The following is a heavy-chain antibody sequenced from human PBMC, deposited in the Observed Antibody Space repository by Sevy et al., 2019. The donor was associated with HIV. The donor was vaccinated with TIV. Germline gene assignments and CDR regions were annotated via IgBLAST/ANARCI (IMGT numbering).Heavy chain of an antibody. J-gene: IGHJ4*02. Sequence: GGSLRLSCEASGFTFRYYSMNWVRQAPGKGLEWVSSISSGSSYKKYGDSVKGRFTISRDNAKNSLYLQLNSLRAEDTAVYYCTRVDYYDTSGSHYWGQGTLVTVSS. CDR1: GFTFRYYS. CDR3: TRVDYYDTSGSHY. V-gene: IGHV3-21*01. D-gene: IGHD3-22*01. CDR2: ISSGSSYK.